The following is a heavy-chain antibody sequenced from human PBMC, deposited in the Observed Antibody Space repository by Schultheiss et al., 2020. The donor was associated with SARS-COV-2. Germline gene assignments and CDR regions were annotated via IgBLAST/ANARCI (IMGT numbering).Heavy chain of an antibody. CDR1: GYTFTSYD. CDR2: MNPNSGNT. CDR3: ARDWGVVAVAGPFDY. V-gene: IGHV1-8*01. Sequence: ASVKVSCKASGYTFTSYDINWVRQATGQGLEWMGWMNPNSGNTGYAQKFQARVTMTRETSITTAYMELSRLRSDDTAVYYCARDWGVVAVAGPFDYWGQGTLVTVSS. D-gene: IGHD6-19*01. J-gene: IGHJ4*02.